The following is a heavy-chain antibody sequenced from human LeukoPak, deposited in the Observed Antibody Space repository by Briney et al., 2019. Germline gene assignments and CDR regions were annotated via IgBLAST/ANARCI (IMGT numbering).Heavy chain of an antibody. CDR1: GFTVSSNY. Sequence: GGSLRLSCAASGFTVSSNYMSWVRQAPGKGLDWVSYISSSGSTIYYADSVKVRFTISRDNAKNSLYLQMNSLRAEDTAVYYCAELGITMIGGVWGKGTTVTISS. CDR3: AELGITMIGGV. V-gene: IGHV3-11*04. D-gene: IGHD3-10*02. CDR2: ISSSGSTI. J-gene: IGHJ6*04.